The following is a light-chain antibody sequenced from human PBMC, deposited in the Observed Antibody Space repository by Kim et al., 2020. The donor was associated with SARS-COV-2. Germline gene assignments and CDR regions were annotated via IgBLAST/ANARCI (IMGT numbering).Light chain of an antibody. CDR3: QQSNNWPPLT. J-gene: IGKJ1*01. Sequence: SPGARATLSCRASQTIKNRLVWYQHKPGQAPRLLIYDATTRATGIPARFIGSGSETDFTLTISNLQSEDFAVYYCQQSNNWPPLTFGQGTKVDIK. V-gene: IGKV3-15*01. CDR1: QTIKNR. CDR2: DAT.